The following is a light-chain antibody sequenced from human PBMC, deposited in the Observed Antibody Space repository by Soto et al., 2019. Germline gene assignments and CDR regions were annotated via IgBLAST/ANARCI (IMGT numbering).Light chain of an antibody. CDR1: QCVSSN. Sequence: EIVMTQSPAALSVSPGERATLSCRASQCVSSNLAWYQHKPGQAPRLLIYGASTRATGIPARFSASGSGNDFTITISSLPSVDFAVYYCNPSNNCPGNFGGWTKL. V-gene: IGKV3-15*01. CDR2: GAS. CDR3: NPSNNCPGN. J-gene: IGKJ4*01.